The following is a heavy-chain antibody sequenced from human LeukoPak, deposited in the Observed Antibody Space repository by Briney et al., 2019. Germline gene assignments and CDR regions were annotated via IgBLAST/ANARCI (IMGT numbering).Heavy chain of an antibody. V-gene: IGHV1-46*01. CDR2: INPSGGST. D-gene: IGHD6-13*01. J-gene: IGHJ4*02. Sequence: GASVKVSCKASGYTFTSYYMHWVRQAPGQGLEWMGIINPSGGSTSYAQKFQGRVTMTRDTSTSTAYMELRSLRSDDTAVYYCAAFRIAAAGTKYSLDYWGQGTLVTVSS. CDR3: AAFRIAAAGTKYSLDY. CDR1: GYTFTSYY.